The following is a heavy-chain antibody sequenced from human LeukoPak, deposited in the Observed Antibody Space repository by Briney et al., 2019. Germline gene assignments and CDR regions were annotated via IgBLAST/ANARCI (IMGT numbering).Heavy chain of an antibody. D-gene: IGHD3-3*01. CDR1: GGSFNSYI. Sequence: SVKVSCKASGGSFNSYILSWVRQAPGQGLEWMGRIIPILGIANYAQKFQGKVTITADKSTSTAYMELSSLRSEDTAVYYCASCFWSGYKSSYYYGMDVWGQGTTVTVSS. V-gene: IGHV1-69*02. CDR2: IIPILGIA. CDR3: ASCFWSGYKSSYYYGMDV. J-gene: IGHJ6*02.